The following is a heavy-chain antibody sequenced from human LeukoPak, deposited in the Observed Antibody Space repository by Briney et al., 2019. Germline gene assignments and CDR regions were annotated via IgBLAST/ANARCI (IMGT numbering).Heavy chain of an antibody. Sequence: GGSLRLSCAASGFTFSDYYMSWIREAPGKGLEWVSYISSGSLYTNYADSVKGRFTISRENAKNSLYLQMNSLRSEDTAVYYCASPGYRSGRNYWGQGTLVTVCS. CDR1: GFTFSDYY. D-gene: IGHD6-19*01. J-gene: IGHJ4*02. V-gene: IGHV3-11*06. CDR2: ISSGSLYT. CDR3: ASPGYRSGRNY.